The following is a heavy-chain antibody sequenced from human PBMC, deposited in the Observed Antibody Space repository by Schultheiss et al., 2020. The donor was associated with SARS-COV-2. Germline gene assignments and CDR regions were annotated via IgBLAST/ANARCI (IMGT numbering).Heavy chain of an antibody. CDR1: GGSISSYY. J-gene: IGHJ4*02. D-gene: IGHD4-17*01. CDR2: IYYSGST. CDR3: ARDNYGDYYFDY. V-gene: IGHV4-59*01. Sequence: GSLRLSCTVSGGSISSYYWSWIRQPPGKGLEWIGYIYYSGSTNYNPSLKSRVTISVDTSKNQFSLKLSSVTAADTAVYYCARDNYGDYYFDYWGQGTLVTVSS.